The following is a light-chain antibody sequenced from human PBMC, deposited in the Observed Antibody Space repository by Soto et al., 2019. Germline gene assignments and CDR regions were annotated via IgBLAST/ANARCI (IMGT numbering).Light chain of an antibody. V-gene: IGKV3-15*01. CDR2: PAS. J-gene: IGKJ2*01. CDR3: QQGHNSPLT. Sequence: EIVMTQSPATLSVSPGERATLSCRASQSISTELAWYQQKPGQPPRLLIYPASTRATGVPARFTGSGSGSEFTLTISGLQSEDFAVYYCQQGHNSPLTFGQGTRLEI. CDR1: QSISTE.